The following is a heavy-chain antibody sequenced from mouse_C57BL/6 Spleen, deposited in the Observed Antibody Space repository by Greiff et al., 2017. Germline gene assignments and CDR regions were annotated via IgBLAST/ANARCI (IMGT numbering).Heavy chain of an antibody. CDR2: IRNKANGYTT. D-gene: IGHD1-1*01. Sequence: EVQLVESGGGLVQPGGSLSLSCAASGFTFTDYYMSWVRQPPGKALEWLGFIRNKANGYTTEYSASVKGRFTISRDNSQSILYLQMNALRAEDSATYYCARYYYYGSSCAMDYWGQGTSVTVSS. J-gene: IGHJ4*01. CDR1: GFTFTDYY. V-gene: IGHV7-3*01. CDR3: ARYYYYGSSCAMDY.